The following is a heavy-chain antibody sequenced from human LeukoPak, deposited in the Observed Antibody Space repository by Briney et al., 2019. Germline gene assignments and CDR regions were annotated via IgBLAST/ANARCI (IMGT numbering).Heavy chain of an antibody. CDR3: VGGAPNWGFDF. V-gene: IGHV1-8*01. J-gene: IGHJ4*02. D-gene: IGHD7-27*01. CDR1: GYTFTSYD. CDR2: MSPSTGNT. Sequence: AASVKVSCTASGYTFTSYDINWVRQATGQGFEWMGWMSPSTGNTGYAQKFQGRVTMTRYTSVSTAYMELSSLRSEDTAVYCVGGAPNWGFDFWGQGTLVTVSS.